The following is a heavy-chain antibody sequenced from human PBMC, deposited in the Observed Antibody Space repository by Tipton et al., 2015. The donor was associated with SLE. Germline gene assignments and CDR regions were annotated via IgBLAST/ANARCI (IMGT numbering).Heavy chain of an antibody. CDR1: GFTFSNYA. J-gene: IGHJ6*04. CDR3: ARGNFLTGYWMDV. V-gene: IGHV3-21*01. CDR2: ISSRTAYI. D-gene: IGHD3-9*01. Sequence: GSLRLSCAASGFTFSNYAMNWVRQAPGKGLEWVSSISSRTAYIFYADSVKGRFTISRDNAKNSLYLQMNGLRAEDTAVYYCARGNFLTGYWMDVWGKGTTVTVSS.